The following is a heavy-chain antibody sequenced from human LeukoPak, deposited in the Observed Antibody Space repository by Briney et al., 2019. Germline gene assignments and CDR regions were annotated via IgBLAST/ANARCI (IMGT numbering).Heavy chain of an antibody. V-gene: IGHV4-61*02. CDR1: GGSISSGSYY. CDR2: IYTSGST. Sequence: PSETLSLTCTVSGGSISSGSYYWSWIRQPAGKGLEWIGRIYTSGSTNYNPSLKSRVTISVDTSKNQFSLKLSSVTAADTAVYYCARDGYGASGDYFDYWGQGTLVTVSS. J-gene: IGHJ4*02. D-gene: IGHD4-17*01. CDR3: ARDGYGASGDYFDY.